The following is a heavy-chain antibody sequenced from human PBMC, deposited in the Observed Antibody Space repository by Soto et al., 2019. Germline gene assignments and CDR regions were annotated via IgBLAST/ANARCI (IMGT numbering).Heavy chain of an antibody. V-gene: IGHV3-74*01. D-gene: IGHD6-6*01. CDR1: GFTLSSNW. CDR3: TRELVLDVFHPDYFYRMYF. Sequence: EVQLVESGGGLVQPGGSLTLSCAASGFTLSSNWMHWVRQAPGKGLVWVSRINSDGSSSRYADSVKGRFTISRDSAKNTLYFQLNRLKVDDTRVYYCTRELVLDVFHPDYFYRMYFLGQGTTVTVSS. CDR2: INSDGSSS. J-gene: IGHJ6*02.